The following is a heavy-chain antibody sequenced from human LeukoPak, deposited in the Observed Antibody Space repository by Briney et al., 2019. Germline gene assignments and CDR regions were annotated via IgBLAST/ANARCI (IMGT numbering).Heavy chain of an antibody. CDR3: ASDPMLWFGNEGNY. Sequence: RSETLSLTRVVYGGSFSGYYWSWIRQPPGRGLEWVGEINHSGSTNYNPSLKSRVTISVDTSKNQFSLKLSSVTAADTAVHYCASDPMLWFGNEGNYWGQGTLVTVSS. CDR2: INHSGST. J-gene: IGHJ4*02. CDR1: GGSFSGYY. V-gene: IGHV4-34*01. D-gene: IGHD3-10*01.